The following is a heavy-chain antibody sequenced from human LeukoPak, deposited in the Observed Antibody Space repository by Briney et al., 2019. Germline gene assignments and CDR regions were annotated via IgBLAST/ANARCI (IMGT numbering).Heavy chain of an antibody. CDR1: GGSFSGYY. V-gene: IGHV4-34*01. J-gene: IGHJ4*02. CDR3: ARSDEQLVFSR. Sequence: PSETLSLTCAVSGGSFSGYYWSWIRQPPGKGLEWIGEINHSGSTNYNPSLKSGVTISVDTSKNQFSLKLSSVTAADTAVYYCARSDEQLVFSRWGQGTLVTVSS. D-gene: IGHD6-6*01. CDR2: INHSGST.